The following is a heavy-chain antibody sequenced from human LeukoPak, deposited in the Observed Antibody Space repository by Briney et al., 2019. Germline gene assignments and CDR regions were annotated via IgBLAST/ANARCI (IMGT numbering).Heavy chain of an antibody. V-gene: IGHV4-34*01. D-gene: IGHD5-24*01. CDR2: INHSGST. CDR1: GGSFSGYY. CDR3: ARGVLARWLQLVGDYFDY. Sequence: SETLSLTCAVYGGSFSGYYWSWILQPPGKGLEWIGEINHSGSTNYNPSLKSRVTISVDTSKNQFSLKLSSVTAADTAVYYCARGVLARWLQLVGDYFDYWGQGTLVTVSS. J-gene: IGHJ4*02.